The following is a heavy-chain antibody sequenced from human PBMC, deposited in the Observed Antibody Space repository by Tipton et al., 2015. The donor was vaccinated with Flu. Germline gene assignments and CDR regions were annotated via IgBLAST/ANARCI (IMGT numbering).Heavy chain of an antibody. V-gene: IGHV3-30*02. CDR1: GFTFSSYG. J-gene: IGHJ4*02. CDR2: IRYDGSNK. D-gene: IGHD3-22*01. CDR3: AKDDGDYYDSSGYYGYFDY. Sequence: SLRLSCAASGFTFSSYGMHWVRQAPGKGLEWVAFIRYDGSNKYYADSMKCRFTISRDNSKNTLYLQMNSLRAEDTAVYYCAKDDGDYYDSSGYYGYFDYWGQGTLVTVSS.